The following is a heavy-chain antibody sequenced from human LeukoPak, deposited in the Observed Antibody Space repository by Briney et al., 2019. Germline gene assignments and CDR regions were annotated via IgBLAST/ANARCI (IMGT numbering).Heavy chain of an antibody. CDR3: ARQSLGASGLDH. CDR2: APHDRSSP. D-gene: IGHD1-26*01. J-gene: IGHJ4*02. Sequence: GRSLRLSCAVSGFRFNSHHMRWVRQAPNKGLEWVAVAPHDRSSPSHAASVNGRFTISRDNSKDTLFLHMDSLRVDDTAIYYCARQSLGASGLDHWGQGVLVTVSS. V-gene: IGHV3-30*03. CDR1: GFRFNSHH.